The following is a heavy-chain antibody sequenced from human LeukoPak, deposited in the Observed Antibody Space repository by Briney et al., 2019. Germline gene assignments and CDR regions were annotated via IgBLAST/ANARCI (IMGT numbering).Heavy chain of an antibody. J-gene: IGHJ4*02. CDR2: IYSTGNT. D-gene: IGHD3-10*01. Sequence: PSETLSLTCSVSGDSISTPSYYWGWIRQSPGKGLEWIASIYSTGNTYFNPSFKSRVTISVDTSKNQFSLKLSSVTAADTAVYYCARGAPGFGELLLDYWGQGTLVTVSS. CDR1: GDSISTPSYY. V-gene: IGHV4-39*07. CDR3: ARGAPGFGELLLDY.